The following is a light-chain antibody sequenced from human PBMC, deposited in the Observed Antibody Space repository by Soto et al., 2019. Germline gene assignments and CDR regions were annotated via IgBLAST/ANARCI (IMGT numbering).Light chain of an antibody. CDR2: KAS. CDR1: QSISSW. CDR3: QQDNSYPPT. Sequence: DIQMTQSPSTLSASVGDRVTITCRASQSISSWLAWYQQKPGKTPKLLIYKASSLESGVSSRFSGSGSGTEFTLTISSLHPDYFATYYCQQDNSYPPTFGGGTKVESK. V-gene: IGKV1-5*03. J-gene: IGKJ4*01.